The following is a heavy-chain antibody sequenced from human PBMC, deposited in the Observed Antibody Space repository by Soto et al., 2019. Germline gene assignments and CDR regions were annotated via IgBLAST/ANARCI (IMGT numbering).Heavy chain of an antibody. J-gene: IGHJ6*02. CDR1: GDSISNSTYC. CDR2: IYSSGST. V-gene: IGHV4-39*01. CDR3: ATTNYYYYYYTMDV. Sequence: SETLSLTCTVSGDSISNSTYCWGWIRQSPGKGLEWIGSIYSSGSTHYNPSLKSRVTISVDSSKNQFSLQLRSVTAADTAVYYCATTNYYYYYYTMDVWGQGSTVTVSS.